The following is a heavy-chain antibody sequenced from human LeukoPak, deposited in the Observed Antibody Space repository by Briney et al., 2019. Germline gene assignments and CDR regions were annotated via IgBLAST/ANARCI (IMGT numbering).Heavy chain of an antibody. CDR2: IYHTGST. CDR3: ASRKLGNDY. D-gene: IGHD7-27*01. V-gene: IGHV4-59*02. Sequence: SETLSLTCTISGGSVSDYYWSWIRQSPGKGLEWIGYIYHTGSTSYSPSLKSRVTISADTSQNQFSLKLSSVTAADTAVYYCASRKLGNDYWGQGALVTVSS. CDR1: GGSVSDYY. J-gene: IGHJ4*02.